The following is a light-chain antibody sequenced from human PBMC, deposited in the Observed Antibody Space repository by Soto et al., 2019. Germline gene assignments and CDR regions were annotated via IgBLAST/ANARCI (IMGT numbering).Light chain of an antibody. CDR3: LLSYSCPRAGVI. J-gene: IGLJ2*01. CDR1: TGAVTSGHY. Sequence: QTVVTQEPSLTVSPGGTVTLTCGSSTGAVTSGHYPYWFQQKPGQAPRTLIYDTSNKHSWTPARFSGSLLGGKAALTLSGAHPEDEAEYYCLLSYSCPRAGVIFGGGTKLTVL. CDR2: DTS. V-gene: IGLV7-46*01.